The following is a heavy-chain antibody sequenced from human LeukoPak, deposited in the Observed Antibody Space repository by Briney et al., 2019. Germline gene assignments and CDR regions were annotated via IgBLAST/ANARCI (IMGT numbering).Heavy chain of an antibody. J-gene: IGHJ3*02. Sequence: SQTLSLTCAISGDSVSNNNAAWNWIRQSPSRGLEWLGRTYYRSKWYTDYAVSVSSRITINPDASKNQFSLQLNSVTPEDTAVYYCVSSSLRGSDAFDIWGQGTMVTVSS. CDR1: GDSVSNNNAA. V-gene: IGHV6-1*01. CDR2: TYYRSKWYT. CDR3: VSSSLRGSDAFDI. D-gene: IGHD3-16*01.